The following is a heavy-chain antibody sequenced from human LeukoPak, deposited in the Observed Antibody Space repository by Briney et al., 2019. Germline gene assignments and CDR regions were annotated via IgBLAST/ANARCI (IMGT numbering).Heavy chain of an antibody. CDR2: INHSGST. J-gene: IGHJ4*02. D-gene: IGHD4-17*01. V-gene: IGHV4-34*01. CDR1: GGSFSGYY. Sequence: SETLSLTCVVYGGSFSGYYWSWIRQPPGKGLEWIGEINHSGSTNYNPSLKSRVTISVDTSKNQFSLKLSSVTAADTAVYYCARGQGTVTNWGQGTLVTVSS. CDR3: ARGQGTVTN.